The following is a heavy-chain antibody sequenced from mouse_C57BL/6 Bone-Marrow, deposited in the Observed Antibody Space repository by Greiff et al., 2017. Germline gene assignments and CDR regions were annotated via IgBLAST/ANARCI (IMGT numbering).Heavy chain of an antibody. D-gene: IGHD3-3*01. V-gene: IGHV5-16*01. J-gene: IGHJ4*01. CDR2: INYDGSST. CDR1: GFTFRDYY. Sequence: EVQLVESEGGLVQPGSSMKLSCTASGFTFRDYYMAWVRQVPEKGLEWVANINYDGSSTYYLDSLKSRFIISRDNAKNILYLQMSSLKSEDTATYYCARDKGLYAMDYWGQGTSVTVSS. CDR3: ARDKGLYAMDY.